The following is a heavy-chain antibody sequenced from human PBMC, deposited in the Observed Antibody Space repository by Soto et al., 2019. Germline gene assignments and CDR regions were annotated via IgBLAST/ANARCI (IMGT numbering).Heavy chain of an antibody. V-gene: IGHV3-23*01. J-gene: IGHJ4*02. Sequence: SCAASGFTFSSYAMSWVRQAPGKGLEWVSAISGSGGSTTYADSVKGRFTISRDNAKNIVYLQMSSLRAEDTALYYCATMAGTYPYWGQGTLVTLSS. CDR1: GFTFSSYA. CDR3: ATMAGTYPY. D-gene: IGHD1-26*01. CDR2: ISGSGGST.